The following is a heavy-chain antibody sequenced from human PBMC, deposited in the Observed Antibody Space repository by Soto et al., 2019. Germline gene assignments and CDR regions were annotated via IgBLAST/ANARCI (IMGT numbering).Heavy chain of an antibody. V-gene: IGHV1-69*13. CDR3: ARSDSGYYDSSGYLGQFDY. CDR1: GGTFSSYA. Sequence: SVKVSCKASGGTFSSYAISWVRQAPGQGLEWMGGIIPIFGTANYAQKFQGRVTITADESTSTAYMELSSLRSEDTAVYYCARSDSGYYDSSGYLGQFDYWGQGTLVTVSS. D-gene: IGHD3-22*01. J-gene: IGHJ4*02. CDR2: IIPIFGTA.